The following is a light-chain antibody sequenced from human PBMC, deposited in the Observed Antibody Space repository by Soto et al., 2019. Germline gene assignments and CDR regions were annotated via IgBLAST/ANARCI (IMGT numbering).Light chain of an antibody. V-gene: IGKV3-20*01. Sequence: ENVLTQSPGTLSVCPGERATLSCRASQSVTSSYLAWYQQKPGQAPRLLIYGASSRATGIPDRFSGSGSGTDFTLTISRLEPEDFAVYYCQQYGGSPLTFGQGTKVDIK. CDR1: QSVTSSY. CDR3: QQYGGSPLT. J-gene: IGKJ1*01. CDR2: GAS.